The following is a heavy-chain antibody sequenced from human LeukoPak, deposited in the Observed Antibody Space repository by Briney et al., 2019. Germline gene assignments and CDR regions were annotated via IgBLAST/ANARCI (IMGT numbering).Heavy chain of an antibody. CDR3: ASDRRDGYGHFDH. Sequence: GLLKLPRAAPGFILSDIHMNRVPPAPGKGLGWGLVNYSDGTIYYPDSLRGRFTLSRDTSKNTLYLQMNSLKPEETAVYPCASDRRDGYGHFDHWGQGALATVSS. D-gene: IGHD5-24*01. J-gene: IGHJ4*02. V-gene: IGHV3-53*01. CDR1: GFILSDIH. CDR2: NYSDGTI.